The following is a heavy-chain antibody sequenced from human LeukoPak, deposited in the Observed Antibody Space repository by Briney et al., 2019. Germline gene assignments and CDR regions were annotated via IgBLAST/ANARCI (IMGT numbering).Heavy chain of an antibody. D-gene: IGHD3-3*01. CDR2: INPNSGGT. V-gene: IGHV1-2*06. Sequence: ASVKVSCKASGYTFTGYYMHWVRQAPGQGLEWMGRINPNSGGTNYAQKFQGRVTMTRDTSISTAYMGLSRLRSDDTAVYYCARDWAHTIFGVVITPPFDPWGQGTLVTVSS. J-gene: IGHJ5*02. CDR3: ARDWAHTIFGVVITPPFDP. CDR1: GYTFTGYY.